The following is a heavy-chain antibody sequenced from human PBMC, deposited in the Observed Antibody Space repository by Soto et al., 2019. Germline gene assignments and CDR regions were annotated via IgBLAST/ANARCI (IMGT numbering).Heavy chain of an antibody. J-gene: IGHJ4*02. D-gene: IGHD3-3*01. Sequence: PSETLSLTCAVYGGSFSGYYWSWIRRPPGKGLEWIGEINHSGSTNYNPSLKSRVTISVDTSKNQFSLKLSSVTAADTAVYYCARATTLRFLEWLSPYYFDYWGQGTLVTVSS. CDR3: ARATTLRFLEWLSPYYFDY. V-gene: IGHV4-34*01. CDR2: INHSGST. CDR1: GGSFSGYY.